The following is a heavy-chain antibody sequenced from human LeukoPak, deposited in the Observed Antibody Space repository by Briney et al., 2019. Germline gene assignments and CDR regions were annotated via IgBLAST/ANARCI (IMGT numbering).Heavy chain of an antibody. CDR2: INHSGST. CDR1: GGSFSGYY. D-gene: IGHD6-13*01. CDR3: AREWITAAGTGLDWFDP. Sequence: SETLSLTCAVYGGSFSGYYWSWIRQPPGKGLEWIGEINHSGSTNYNPSLKSRVTISVDTSKNQFSLKLSSVTAADTAVYYCAREWITAAGTGLDWFDPWGQGTLVTVSS. V-gene: IGHV4-34*01. J-gene: IGHJ5*02.